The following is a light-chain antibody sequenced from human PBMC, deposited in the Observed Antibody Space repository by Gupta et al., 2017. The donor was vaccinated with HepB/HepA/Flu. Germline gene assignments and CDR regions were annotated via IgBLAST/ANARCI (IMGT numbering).Light chain of an antibody. CDR1: KVGDKY. J-gene: IGLJ2*01. Sequence: SSELTQPPPVSVSPGQPASITCSGDKVGDKYACWYQQKPGQSPVLVIYQDSKRPSGIPGRFSGSNSGNTATLTISGTQARDEADYYCQAWDSSTAVVFGGGTKLTVL. CDR3: QAWDSSTAVV. V-gene: IGLV3-1*01. CDR2: QDS.